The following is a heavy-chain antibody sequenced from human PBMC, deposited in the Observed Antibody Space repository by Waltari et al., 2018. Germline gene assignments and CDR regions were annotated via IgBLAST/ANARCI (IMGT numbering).Heavy chain of an antibody. J-gene: IGHJ4*02. V-gene: IGHV4-38-2*01. CDR2: IYHSGST. CDR1: GYSISSGYY. D-gene: IGHD6-13*01. Sequence: VSGYSISSGYYWGWIRQPPGKGLEWIGSIYHSGSTYYNPSLKSRVTISVDTSKNQFSLKLSSVTAADTAVYYCVGLYSSSWYIDYWGQGTLVTVSS. CDR3: VGLYSSSWYIDY.